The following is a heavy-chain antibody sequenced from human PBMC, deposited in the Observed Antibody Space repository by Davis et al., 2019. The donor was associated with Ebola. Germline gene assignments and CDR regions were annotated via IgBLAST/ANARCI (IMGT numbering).Heavy chain of an antibody. J-gene: IGHJ6*03. CDR2: ISGNGGRT. Sequence: GGSLRLSYAASTFTFSSYAVTWVRQAPGERLEWVAGISGNGGRTYYADSVKGRFTISRDNSKSTLSLHMSSLRADDTAVYYCARDKSFYYYMDVWGKGTTVTVSS. CDR3: ARDKSFYYYMDV. CDR1: TFTFSSYA. V-gene: IGHV3-23*01.